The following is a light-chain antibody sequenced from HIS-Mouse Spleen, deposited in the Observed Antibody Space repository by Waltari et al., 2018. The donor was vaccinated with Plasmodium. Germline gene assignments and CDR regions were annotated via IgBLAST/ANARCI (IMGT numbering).Light chain of an antibody. CDR1: QSISSY. V-gene: IGKV1-39*01. J-gene: IGKJ1*01. CDR2: AAS. Sequence: DIQMTQSPSSLSASVGDRVTITCRASQSISSYLNGYQQKPGKAPKLLIYAASSLQSGVPSRFGGGGSGTDFSLSISSRQPEDFATYYGQQSYSTWTFGQGTKVEIK. CDR3: QQSYSTWT.